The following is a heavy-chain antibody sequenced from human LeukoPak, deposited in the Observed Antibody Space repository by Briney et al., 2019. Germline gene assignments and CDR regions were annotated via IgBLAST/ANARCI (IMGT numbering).Heavy chain of an antibody. CDR2: IYYSGST. J-gene: IGHJ3*02. CDR3: ARDLHDYGDYGRAFDI. CDR1: GVSISSGGYY. V-gene: IGHV4-31*03. Sequence: SETLSLTCTVSGVSISSGGYYWSWIRQHPGKGLEWIGYIYYSGSTYYNPSLKSRVTISVDTSKNQFSLKLSSVTAADTAMYYCARDLHDYGDYGRAFDIWGQGTMVAVSS. D-gene: IGHD4-17*01.